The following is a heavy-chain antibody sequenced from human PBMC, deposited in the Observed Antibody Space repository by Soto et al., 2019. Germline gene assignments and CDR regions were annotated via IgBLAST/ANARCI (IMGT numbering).Heavy chain of an antibody. V-gene: IGHV3-74*01. Sequence: EVKVVESGGGLVQPGGSLRLSCAASGFTFSDNWMHWVRQPPGKGLVWVSRISGDASSTSYADSVKGRFTISRDSAKNTVYLQMDSLRVEDTAVYYCTRGGTRTTYWGLFDSWGQGTLVTVSS. CDR3: TRGGTRTTYWGLFDS. J-gene: IGHJ4*02. D-gene: IGHD7-27*01. CDR1: GFTFSDNW. CDR2: ISGDASST.